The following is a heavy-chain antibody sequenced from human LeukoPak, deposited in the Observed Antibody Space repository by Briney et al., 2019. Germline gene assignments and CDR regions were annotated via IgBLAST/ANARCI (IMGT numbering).Heavy chain of an antibody. V-gene: IGHV3-30*18. Sequence: GGSLRLSCAASGFTFSSYGMHWVRQAPGKGLEWVAVISYDGSNKYYADSVKGRFTISRDNSKNTLYLQMNGLRAEDTAVYYCAKDSGDYVHDYWGQGTLVTVSS. CDR2: ISYDGSNK. CDR1: GFTFSSYG. J-gene: IGHJ4*02. D-gene: IGHD4-17*01. CDR3: AKDSGDYVHDY.